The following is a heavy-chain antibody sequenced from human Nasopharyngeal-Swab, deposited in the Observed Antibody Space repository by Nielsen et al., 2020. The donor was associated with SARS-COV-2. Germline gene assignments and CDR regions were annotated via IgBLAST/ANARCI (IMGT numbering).Heavy chain of an antibody. Sequence: GSLKISCSASGFTFSSYAMSWVRQAPGKGLEWVSAISGSGGSTYYADSVKGRFTISRDNSKNTLYLQMNSLRAEDTAVYYCAKDPRIAVAGTAWFDPWGQGTLVTVSS. CDR1: GFTFSSYA. CDR3: AKDPRIAVAGTAWFDP. V-gene: IGHV3-23*01. J-gene: IGHJ5*02. D-gene: IGHD6-19*01. CDR2: ISGSGGST.